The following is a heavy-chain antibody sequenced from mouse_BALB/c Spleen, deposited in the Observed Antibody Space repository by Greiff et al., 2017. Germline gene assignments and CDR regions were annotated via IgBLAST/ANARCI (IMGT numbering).Heavy chain of an antibody. V-gene: IGHV1-15*01. CDR1: GYTFTDYE. J-gene: IGHJ4*01. CDR2: IDPETGGT. Sequence: VQLQQSGAELVRPGASVTLSCKASGYTFTDYEMHWVKQTPVHGLEWIGAIDPETGGTAYNQKFKGKATLTADKSSSTAYMELRSLTSEDSAVYYCTRWCNYVGNAMDYWGQGTSVTVSS. CDR3: TRWCNYVGNAMDY. D-gene: IGHD2-1*01.